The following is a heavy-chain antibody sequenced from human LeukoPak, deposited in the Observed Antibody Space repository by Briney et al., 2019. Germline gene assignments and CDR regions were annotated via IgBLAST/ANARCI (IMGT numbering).Heavy chain of an antibody. CDR2: INRDESST. D-gene: IGHD2-21*02. Sequence: GGSLRLSCAASGFTFSSYWMHWVRQAPGKGLVWVSRINRDESSTNYADSVKGRFTISRDNAKNTLYLQMNSLRAEDTAVYYCATESRVGYWGQGTLVTVSS. CDR1: GFTFSSYW. J-gene: IGHJ4*02. CDR3: ATESRVGY. V-gene: IGHV3-74*01.